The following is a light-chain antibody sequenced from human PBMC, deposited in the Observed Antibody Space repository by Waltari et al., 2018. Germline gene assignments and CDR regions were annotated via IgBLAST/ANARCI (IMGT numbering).Light chain of an antibody. V-gene: IGKV4-1*01. Sequence: DVVMTQSPDSLTASLGERATINCQSSHSILSGSNNESYLAWYQHKPGQPPKLLIYWASIWASGVPDRFSGSGSGTDFTLTISSLQTEDVAVYYCQMYYSTPPRYFFGQGTKLEIK. J-gene: IGKJ2*01. CDR2: WAS. CDR1: HSILSGSNNESY. CDR3: QMYYSTPPRYF.